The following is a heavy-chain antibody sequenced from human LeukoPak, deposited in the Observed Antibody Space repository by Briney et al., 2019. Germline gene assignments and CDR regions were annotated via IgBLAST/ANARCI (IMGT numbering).Heavy chain of an antibody. CDR3: ARAWNFGY. Sequence: ESPKISCKGSGCRFTKYWIVWVRQMPGGGLERMVIINSSDADTRYSPSFQGQVTISADKSISTSLLQWSRLKASDSAMYYCARAWNFGYWGQGTLVTVSS. CDR1: GCRFTKYW. V-gene: IGHV5-51*01. CDR2: INSSDADT. D-gene: IGHD1-1*01. J-gene: IGHJ4*02.